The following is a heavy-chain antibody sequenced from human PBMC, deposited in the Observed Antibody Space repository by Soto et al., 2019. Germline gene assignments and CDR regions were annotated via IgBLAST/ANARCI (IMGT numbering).Heavy chain of an antibody. CDR2: IVPIFGIA. CDR3: AKAGIARFNCNDLGNWVDP. CDR1: GGTFSSYA. D-gene: IGHD1-1*01. V-gene: IGHV1-69*01. Sequence: QVQLVQSGAEVKTPGSSVKVSCKESGGTFSSYAIAWVRQAPGEGLEWMGGIVPIFGIANYAQKFQGRVAITADEAKNTAYMEMSSLRSDDTAVYYCAKAGIARFNCNDLGNWVDPWGQGTLVIVSS. J-gene: IGHJ5*02.